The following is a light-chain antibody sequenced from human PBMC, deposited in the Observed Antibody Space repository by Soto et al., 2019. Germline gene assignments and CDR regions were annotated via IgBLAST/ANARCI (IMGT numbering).Light chain of an antibody. CDR1: SPNIGSNY. V-gene: IGLV1-47*01. J-gene: IGLJ2*01. Sequence: QSVLTQSPSASGAPGQRVTISCSGSSPNIGSNYVYWFQQLPGTAPKLLIYGNNQRPSGVPDRFSGSKSGTSASLAISGLRSEDETDYYCAAWDDSLSGVVFGGGTKVTVL. CDR3: AAWDDSLSGVV. CDR2: GNN.